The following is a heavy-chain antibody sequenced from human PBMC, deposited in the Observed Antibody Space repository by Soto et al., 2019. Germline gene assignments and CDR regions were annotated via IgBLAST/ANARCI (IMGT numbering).Heavy chain of an antibody. Sequence: DVQLLESGGGLVQPAGSLSLSCAASGFTFSSYAMGWVRQGPGKGLEWVAVVSIGGSTHYADSVRGRFTISRDNSKNTLSLQMNSLTAEDTAVYFCAKRRGAGGQFDYWGQGALVTVSS. V-gene: IGHV3-23*01. CDR1: GFTFSSYA. J-gene: IGHJ4*02. D-gene: IGHD2-15*01. CDR3: AKRRGAGGQFDY. CDR2: VSIGGST.